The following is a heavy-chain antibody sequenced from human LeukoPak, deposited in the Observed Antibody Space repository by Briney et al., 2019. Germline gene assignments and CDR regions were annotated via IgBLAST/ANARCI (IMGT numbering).Heavy chain of an antibody. V-gene: IGHV1-18*01. CDR3: ARVMYYDILTGYDLNWFDP. CDR2: ISAYNGNT. CDR1: GYTFTSYG. Sequence: ASVKVSCKASGYTFTSYGISWVRQAPGQGLEWMGWISAYNGNTNYAQKLQGRVTMTTDTSTSTAYMELRSLRSDDTVVYYCARVMYYDILTGYDLNWFDPWGQGTLVTVSS. D-gene: IGHD3-9*01. J-gene: IGHJ5*02.